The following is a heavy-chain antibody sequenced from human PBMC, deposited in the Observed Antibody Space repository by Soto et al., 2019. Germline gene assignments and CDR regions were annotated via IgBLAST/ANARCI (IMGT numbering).Heavy chain of an antibody. CDR3: ARVVGIWWVTTVNWYFDL. Sequence: SVKVSCKASGGTFSSYAISWVRQAPGQGLEWMGGIIPIFGTATYAQKFQGRVTITADESKSTAYMELSSLRSEDTAVYYCARVVGIWWVTTVNWYFDLWGRGTLVTVSS. CDR1: GGTFSSYA. D-gene: IGHD4-17*01. CDR2: IIPIFGTA. V-gene: IGHV1-69*13. J-gene: IGHJ2*01.